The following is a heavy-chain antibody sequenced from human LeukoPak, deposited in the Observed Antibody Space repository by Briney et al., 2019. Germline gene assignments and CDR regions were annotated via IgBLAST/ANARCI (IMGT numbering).Heavy chain of an antibody. J-gene: IGHJ5*02. D-gene: IGHD1-20*01. CDR1: GYIFTGYY. CDR2: SNPNSGDT. V-gene: IGHV1-2*02. CDR3: ARSPRVTGINWFDP. Sequence: ASVKVSCKASGYIFTGYYLHWVRQAPGQGLEWMGWSNPNSGDTNYTRKFQGRVTMTRDTSISTAYMELSRLRSDDTAVYHCARSPRVTGINWFDPWGQGTLVTVSS.